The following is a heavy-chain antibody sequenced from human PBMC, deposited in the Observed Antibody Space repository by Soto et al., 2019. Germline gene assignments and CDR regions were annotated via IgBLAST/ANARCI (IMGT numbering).Heavy chain of an antibody. V-gene: IGHV4-59*01. D-gene: IGHD3-22*01. Sequence: PSETLSLTCTVSGGSISSYYWSWIRQPPGKGLEWIGYIYYSGSTNYNPSLKSRVTISVDTSKNQFSLKLSSVTAADTAVYYCARDGTLYDSSAYYYLYWGQGTLVTVSS. CDR1: GGSISSYY. CDR2: IYYSGST. J-gene: IGHJ4*02. CDR3: ARDGTLYDSSAYYYLY.